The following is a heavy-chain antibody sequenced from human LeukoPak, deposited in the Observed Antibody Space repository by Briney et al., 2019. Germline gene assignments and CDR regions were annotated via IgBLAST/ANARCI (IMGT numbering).Heavy chain of an antibody. J-gene: IGHJ4*02. V-gene: IGHV1-2*02. CDR1: GYAFTGYY. CDR3: ARLALNTYYYDSSGYPDFDY. CDR2: INPNSGGT. Sequence: VASVKVSCKASGYAFTGYYMHWVRQAPGQGLEWMGWINPNSGGTNYAQKFQGRVTMTRDTSISTAYMELRSLRSDDTAVYYCARLALNTYYYDSSGYPDFDYWGQGTLVTVSS. D-gene: IGHD3-22*01.